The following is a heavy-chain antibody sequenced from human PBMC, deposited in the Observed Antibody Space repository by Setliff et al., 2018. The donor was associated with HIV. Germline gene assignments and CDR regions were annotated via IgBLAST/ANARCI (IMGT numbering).Heavy chain of an antibody. V-gene: IGHV3-74*01. Sequence: GGSLRLSCAASGFTFSSYTMNWVRQAPGKGLVWVSSVNSDGSRTVYADSVKGRFTISRDNAKNMFYLQMNSVRVEDTAVYYCARPVEIGRHPVAGLRDAFDIWGQGTMVTVSS. CDR3: ARPVEIGRHPVAGLRDAFDI. CDR2: VNSDGSRT. D-gene: IGHD6-19*01. J-gene: IGHJ3*02. CDR1: GFTFSSYT.